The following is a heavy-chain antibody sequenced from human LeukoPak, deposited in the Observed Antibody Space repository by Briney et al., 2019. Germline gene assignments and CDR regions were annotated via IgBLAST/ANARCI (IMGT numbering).Heavy chain of an antibody. CDR1: GYTFTSYG. Sequence: ASVKVSCKASGYTFTSYGISWVRQAPGQGLEWMGWINPNSGGTNYAQKFQGRVTMTRDTSISTAYMELSRLRSDDTAVYYCAIGKVGATEFDYWGQGTLVTVSS. J-gene: IGHJ4*02. D-gene: IGHD1-26*01. CDR2: INPNSGGT. CDR3: AIGKVGATEFDY. V-gene: IGHV1-2*02.